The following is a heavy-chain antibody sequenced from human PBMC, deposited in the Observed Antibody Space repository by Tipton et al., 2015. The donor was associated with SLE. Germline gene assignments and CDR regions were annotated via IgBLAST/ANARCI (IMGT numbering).Heavy chain of an antibody. J-gene: IGHJ4*02. CDR3: ARDLPSHHPIGAAAV. D-gene: IGHD6-13*01. V-gene: IGHV3-21*04. Sequence: SLRLSCAASGFTFSSYSMNWVRQAPGKGLEWVSSISSSSSYIYYADSVKGRFTISRDNAKNSLYLQMNSLRADDTAVYYCARDLPSHHPIGAAAVWGQGTLVTVSS. CDR1: GFTFSSYS. CDR2: ISSSSSYI.